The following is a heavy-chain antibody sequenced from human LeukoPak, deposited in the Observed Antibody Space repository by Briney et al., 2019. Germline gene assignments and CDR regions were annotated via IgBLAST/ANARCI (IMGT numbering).Heavy chain of an antibody. V-gene: IGHV4-34*01. CDR1: GGSFSGYY. J-gene: IGHJ4*02. Sequence: SETLSLTCAVYGGSFSGYYWSWIRQPPGKGLEWIGEINHSGSTNYNPSLKSRVTISVDTSKNQFSLKLSSVTAADTAVYYCARRVGFTYYYDSRGYYLDYWGQGTLVTVSS. CDR2: INHSGST. CDR3: ARRVGFTYYYDSRGYYLDY. D-gene: IGHD3-22*01.